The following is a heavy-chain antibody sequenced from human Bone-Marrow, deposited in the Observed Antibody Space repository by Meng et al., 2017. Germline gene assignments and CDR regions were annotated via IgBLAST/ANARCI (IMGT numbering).Heavy chain of an antibody. D-gene: IGHD3-22*01. Sequence: GSLRLSCTVSGYSISSGYYWGWIRQPPGKGLEWIGSIYHSGSTYYNPSLKSRVTISVDKSKNQFSLKLSSVTAADTAVYYCARDPAPKYYYDSSGYYGAFDIWGRGTMVTVSS. CDR1: GYSISSGYY. J-gene: IGHJ3*02. V-gene: IGHV4-38-2*02. CDR3: ARDPAPKYYYDSSGYYGAFDI. CDR2: IYHSGST.